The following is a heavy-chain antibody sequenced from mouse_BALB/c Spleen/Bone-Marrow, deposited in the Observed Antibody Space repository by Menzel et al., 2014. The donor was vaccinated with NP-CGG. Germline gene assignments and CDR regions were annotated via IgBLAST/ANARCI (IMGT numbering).Heavy chain of an antibody. V-gene: IGHV14-3*02. Sequence: VQLQQSGAELVKPGASVKLSCTASGFNFKDTYMHWVKQRPEQGLEWIGRIDPANGNTKYDPKFQGKATITADTSSNTAYLQLSSLTSEDTAVYYCASYYYGSSGFAYWGQGTLVTVSA. D-gene: IGHD1-1*01. CDR3: ASYYYGSSGFAY. J-gene: IGHJ3*01. CDR2: IDPANGNT. CDR1: GFNFKDTY.